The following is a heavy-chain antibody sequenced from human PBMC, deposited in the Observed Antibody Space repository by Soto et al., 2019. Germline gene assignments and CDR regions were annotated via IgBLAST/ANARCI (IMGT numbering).Heavy chain of an antibody. D-gene: IGHD3-22*01. Sequence: SETLSLTCAVSGGSISSGGHYWSWIRQAPGRGLEWIGYIHSSGSIYYNPSLKSRATMSIDTAGNQFSLKVSSVTVADTAVYYCARDLDGLHDDTSGPFPRPGWGQGTLVTVSS. J-gene: IGHJ1*01. CDR3: ARDLDGLHDDTSGPFPRPG. V-gene: IGHV4-30-4*01. CDR1: GGSISSGGHY. CDR2: IHSSGSI.